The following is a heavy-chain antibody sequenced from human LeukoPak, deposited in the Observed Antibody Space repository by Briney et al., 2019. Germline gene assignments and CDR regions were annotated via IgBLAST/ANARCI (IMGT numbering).Heavy chain of an antibody. D-gene: IGHD6-13*01. CDR2: ISSSGSTI. CDR1: GFTFSSYE. CDR3: ARDEGYSYFDY. V-gene: IGHV3-48*03. Sequence: GGSLRLSCAASGFTFSSYEMNWVRQAPGKGLEWVSYISSSGSTIYYADSVKGRFTISRDNAKNSLYLQMNSLRAEDTAVYYCARDEGYSYFDYWGQGTLVTVSS. J-gene: IGHJ4*02.